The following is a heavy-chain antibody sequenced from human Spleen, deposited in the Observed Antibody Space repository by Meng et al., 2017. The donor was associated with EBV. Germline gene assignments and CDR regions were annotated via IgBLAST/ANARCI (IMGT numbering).Heavy chain of an antibody. D-gene: IGHD4-17*01. J-gene: IGHJ5*02. Sequence: LRLLMSGPGLVKPSETLSLTCTFSGVSSNSITYYGGWIRQPPGKGLEWIGTIYYTGSTYYNPSLQSRLTISVDTSKNQFSLKVTSVTAADTAVYYCVQHENGDSNWFDPWGQGTLVTVSS. V-gene: IGHV4-39*07. CDR1: GVSSNSITYY. CDR2: IYYTGST. CDR3: VQHENGDSNWFDP.